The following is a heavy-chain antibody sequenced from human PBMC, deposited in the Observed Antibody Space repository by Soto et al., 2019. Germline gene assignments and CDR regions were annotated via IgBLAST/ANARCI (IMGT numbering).Heavy chain of an antibody. CDR1: GFTFSSYD. D-gene: IGHD7-27*01. V-gene: IGHV3-13*01. CDR2: IGTAGDT. J-gene: IGHJ5*02. CDR3: ARAGLGIGWFDP. Sequence: GGSLRLSCAASGFTFSSYDMHWVRQATGKGLEWVSAIGTAGDTYYPGSVKGRFTISRENAKNSLYLQMNSLRAEDTAVYYCARAGLGIGWFDPWGQGTLVTVSS.